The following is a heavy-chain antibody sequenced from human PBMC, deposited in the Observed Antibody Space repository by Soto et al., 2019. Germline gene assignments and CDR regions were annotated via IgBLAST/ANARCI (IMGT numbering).Heavy chain of an antibody. CDR2: ISSSSSYI. CDR3: ARVRERLRLGELSALTFDY. J-gene: IGHJ4*02. V-gene: IGHV3-21*04. CDR1: GFTFSSYS. Sequence: GGSLRLSCAASGFTFSSYSMNWVRQAPGKGLEWVSSISSSSSYIYYADSVKGRFTISRDNAKNSLYLQMNSLRSEDTAVYYCARVRERLRLGELSALTFDYWGQGTLVTVSS. D-gene: IGHD3-16*02.